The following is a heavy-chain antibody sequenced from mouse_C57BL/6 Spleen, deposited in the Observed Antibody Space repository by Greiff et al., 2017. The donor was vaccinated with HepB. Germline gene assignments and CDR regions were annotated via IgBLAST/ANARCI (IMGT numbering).Heavy chain of an antibody. CDR1: GFTFSSYG. D-gene: IGHD6-1*01. CDR2: ISSGGSYT. Sequence: DVMLVESGGDLVKPGGSLKLSCAASGFTFSSYGMSWVRQTPDKRLEWVATISSGGSYTYYPDSVKGRFTISRDNAKNTLYLQMSSLKSEDTAMYYCARVINLYYYAMDYWGQGTSVTVSS. CDR3: ARVINLYYYAMDY. V-gene: IGHV5-6*02. J-gene: IGHJ4*01.